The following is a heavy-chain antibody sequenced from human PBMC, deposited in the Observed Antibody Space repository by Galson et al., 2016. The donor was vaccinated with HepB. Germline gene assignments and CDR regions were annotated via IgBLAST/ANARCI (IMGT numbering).Heavy chain of an antibody. Sequence: SETLSLTCGVSGGSFSDYYWSWIRQSPGKGLEWIGDISHSGSTNYNPSPKSRVTISVDTSNNQVSLKLLSVTAADTAVYYCARTKNYSDAEGYYPAFDYWGQGVLVTVSS. CDR3: ARTKNYSDAEGYYPAFDY. D-gene: IGHD3-22*01. CDR2: ISHSGST. CDR1: GGSFSDYY. V-gene: IGHV4-34*01. J-gene: IGHJ4*02.